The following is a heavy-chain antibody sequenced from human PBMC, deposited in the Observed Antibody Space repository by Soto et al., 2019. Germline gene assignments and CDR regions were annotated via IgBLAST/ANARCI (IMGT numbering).Heavy chain of an antibody. D-gene: IGHD3-9*01. V-gene: IGHV4-39*01. CDR3: ANSPGGYFDWLSDHYYYMDV. CDR2: IYYSGST. Sequence: QLQLQESGPGLVKPSETLSLTCTVSGGSISSSSYYWGWIRQPPGKGLEWIGSIYYSGSTYSNPSLKSRVTISVDTSKNQFSLKLSSVTAADTAVYYCANSPGGYFDWLSDHYYYMDVWGKGTTVTVSS. CDR1: GGSISSSSYY. J-gene: IGHJ6*03.